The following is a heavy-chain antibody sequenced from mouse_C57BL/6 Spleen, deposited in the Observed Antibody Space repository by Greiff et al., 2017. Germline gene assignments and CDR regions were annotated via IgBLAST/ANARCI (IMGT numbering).Heavy chain of an antibody. J-gene: IGHJ4*01. V-gene: IGHV1-82*01. CDR2: IYPGDGDT. D-gene: IGHD2-4*01. CDR1: GYAFSSSW. Sequence: QVQLKQSGPELVKPGASVKISCKASGYAFSSSWMNWVKQRPGKGLEWIGRIYPGDGDTNYNGKFKGKATLTADKSSSTAYMQLSSLTSEDSAVYFCARWGDYLYAMDYWGQGTSVTVSS. CDR3: ARWGDYLYAMDY.